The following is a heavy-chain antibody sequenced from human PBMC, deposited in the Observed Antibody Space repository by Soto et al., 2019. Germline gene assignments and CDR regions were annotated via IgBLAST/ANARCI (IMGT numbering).Heavy chain of an antibody. CDR2: ISANGQGI. CDR1: GFTFSTYA. D-gene: IGHD1-7*01. Sequence: RLSCAASGFTFSTYALSWVRQAPGKGLEWVSAISANGQGIYYADSVRGRFTISRDNSKNTIFLHIDSLRAEDTAVYYCAKDRNYPRDQFHYWGQGTLVTVSS. CDR3: AKDRNYPRDQFHY. J-gene: IGHJ4*02. V-gene: IGHV3-23*01.